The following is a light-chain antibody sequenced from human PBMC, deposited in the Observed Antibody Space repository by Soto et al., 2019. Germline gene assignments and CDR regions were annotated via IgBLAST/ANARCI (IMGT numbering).Light chain of an antibody. CDR2: DNN. Sequence: QSVLTQPPSVSGAPGQRVTISCTGSSSNIGAGYHVHWYQQLPGTAPKLLIYDNNNRPSGVPDRFSGSKSGTSASLAITGLQAEDEADYYCQSYDNSLSALFGGGTKLTVL. CDR1: SSNIGAGYH. CDR3: QSYDNSLSAL. V-gene: IGLV1-40*01. J-gene: IGLJ2*01.